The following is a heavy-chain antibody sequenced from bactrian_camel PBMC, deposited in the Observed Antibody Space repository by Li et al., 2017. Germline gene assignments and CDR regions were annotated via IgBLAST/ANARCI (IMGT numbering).Heavy chain of an antibody. CDR3: AAVGDCYGASWYRTVGRKPDFGY. Sequence: VQLVESGGGTAQAGGSLRLSCTASGVIWSMYAVGWFRQVPEGEREGVAMIGTDGLAIYADSVKGRFTISQDKLKSTVDLQMNFLKPEDTAMYYCAAVGDCYGASWYRTVGRKPDFGYWGQGTQVTVS. CDR2: IGTDGLA. J-gene: IGHJ6*01. V-gene: IGHV3S53*01. CDR1: GVIWSMYA. D-gene: IGHD6*01.